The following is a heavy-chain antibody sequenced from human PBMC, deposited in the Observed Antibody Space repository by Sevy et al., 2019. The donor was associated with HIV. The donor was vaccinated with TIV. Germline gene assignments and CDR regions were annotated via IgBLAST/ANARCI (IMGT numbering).Heavy chain of an antibody. V-gene: IGHV1-18*01. CDR2: ISAYNGDT. D-gene: IGHD3-3*01. CDR1: GYTFTSYG. J-gene: IGHJ3*02. Sequence: ASVKVSCKASGYTFTSYGISWVRQAPGQGLEWMGWISAYNGDTNYAQKLQGRVTMTTDTSTSTAYMELTSLRSDDTAVYFGARGYYDFWSGYYRRDAFDSWGQGTRVTVS. CDR3: ARGYYDFWSGYYRRDAFDS.